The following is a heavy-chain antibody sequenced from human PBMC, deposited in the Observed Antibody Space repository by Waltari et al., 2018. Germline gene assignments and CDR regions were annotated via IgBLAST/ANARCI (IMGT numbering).Heavy chain of an antibody. V-gene: IGHV4-4*02. J-gene: IGHJ4*02. Sequence: QLQLQQSGPGLVKPSESLSLTCVVSGDSMTRSDWWSWVRPSPGKGLEWTGQVHHSGKTNYNPSLASRVTVSIDTSNNQFSLKLPSPTAADTAMYYCARDRGRGLFLDSWGQGTLVTVSP. CDR2: VHHSGKT. D-gene: IGHD2-15*01. CDR1: GDSMTRSDW. CDR3: ARDRGRGLFLDS.